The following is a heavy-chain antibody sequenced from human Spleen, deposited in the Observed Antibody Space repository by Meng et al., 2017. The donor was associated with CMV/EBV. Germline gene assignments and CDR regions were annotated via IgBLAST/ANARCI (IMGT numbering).Heavy chain of an antibody. J-gene: IGHJ2*01. Sequence: HLLGSGPVLVNHSETLSLTCTVSGGSISSYYWSWLRPPAGQGLEWIGRIYTSGSTNYNPSLKSRVTMSVDTSKNQFSLKLSSVTAADTAVYYCAGGRWYYFDLWGRGTLVTVSS. V-gene: IGHV4-4*07. CDR1: GGSISSYY. CDR2: IYTSGST. CDR3: AGGRWYYFDL. D-gene: IGHD2-15*01.